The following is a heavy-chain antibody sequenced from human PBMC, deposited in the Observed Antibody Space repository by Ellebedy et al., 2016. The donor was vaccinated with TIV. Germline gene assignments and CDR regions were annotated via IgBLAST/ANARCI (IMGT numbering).Heavy chain of an antibody. CDR3: ATVDLGLAFDY. CDR2: IYSNGNT. D-gene: IGHD1-26*01. Sequence: GESLKISCAVSGFTVSGNYMSWVRQAPGKGLEWVSIIYSNGNTYYADSMKGRFTISRDNSNNTVYLQINSLRADDTAVYYCATVDLGLAFDYWGRGTLVTVSS. J-gene: IGHJ4*02. V-gene: IGHV3-53*01. CDR1: GFTVSGNY.